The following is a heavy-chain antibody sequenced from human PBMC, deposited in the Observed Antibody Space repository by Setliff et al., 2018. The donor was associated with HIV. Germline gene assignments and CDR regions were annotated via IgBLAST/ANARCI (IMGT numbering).Heavy chain of an antibody. Sequence: ASVKVSCKASGGTFSSYAISWVRQAPGQGLEWMGGIIPIASVPNYSQKFQDRLTITADESTTTVYMDMSSLRSEDTAQYYCARGPLYGYDRGYFDYWGQGTLVTVSS. J-gene: IGHJ4*02. D-gene: IGHD5-12*01. CDR2: IIPIASVP. CDR3: ARGPLYGYDRGYFDY. CDR1: GGTFSSYA. V-gene: IGHV1-69*10.